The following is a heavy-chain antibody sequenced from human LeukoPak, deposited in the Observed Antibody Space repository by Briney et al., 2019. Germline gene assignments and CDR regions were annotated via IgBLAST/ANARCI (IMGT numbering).Heavy chain of an antibody. J-gene: IGHJ4*02. CDR3: VKTIAVAGNFDY. D-gene: IGHD6-13*01. V-gene: IGHV3-64D*09. CDR1: GFTFSSYT. Sequence: AGGSLRLSCSASGFTFSSYTMHWVRQPPGKGLEYVSAISPNGGSTYYGDSVKGRFTISRDNSKKTLYLQMSSLRAEDTAVYYCVKTIAVAGNFDYWGQGTLVTVS. CDR2: ISPNGGST.